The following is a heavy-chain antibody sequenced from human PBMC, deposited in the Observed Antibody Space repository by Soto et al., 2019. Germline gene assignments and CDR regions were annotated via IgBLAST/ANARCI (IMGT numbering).Heavy chain of an antibody. CDR1: GGSISSSSYY. CDR3: ARRSVLRFLEWSDYGMDV. D-gene: IGHD3-3*01. J-gene: IGHJ6*02. V-gene: IGHV4-39*01. Sequence: SETLSLTCTVSGGSISSSSYYWGWIRQPPGKGLEWIGSIYYSGSTYYNPSLKSRVTISVDTSKNQFSLKLSSVTAADTAVYYCARRSVLRFLEWSDYGMDVWRHGTTVTVSS. CDR2: IYYSGST.